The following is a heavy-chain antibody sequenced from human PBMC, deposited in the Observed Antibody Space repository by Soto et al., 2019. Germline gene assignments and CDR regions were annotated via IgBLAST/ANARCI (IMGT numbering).Heavy chain of an antibody. Sequence: QVQLQESGPGLVKPSQTLSLTCTVSGDSVSGGDSYWSWIRQPPGKALEWIGYTSFSGYTSYTPCTKTRVTISVDMSKSQFSLRLTSVTAADTAISYCVRGGNPYHYATSGPGTFDKWGQGTLVSVSS. CDR3: VRGGNPYHYATSGPGTFDK. CDR2: TSFSGYT. CDR1: GDSVSGGDSY. J-gene: IGHJ4*02. V-gene: IGHV4-30-4*01. D-gene: IGHD3-22*01.